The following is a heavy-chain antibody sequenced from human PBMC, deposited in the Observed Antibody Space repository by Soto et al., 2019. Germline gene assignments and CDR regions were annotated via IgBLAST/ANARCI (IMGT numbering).Heavy chain of an antibody. Sequence: EVQLVESGGGLVQPGGSLRLSCAASGFTVSNNYMCWVRQAPGKGLEWVSLIYSGCVTHYADSVRGRFTISRDNSRNTLYLQMNSLRVDDTAVYYCAKRGTTVTTSLWYWGQGTLVTVSS. V-gene: IGHV3-66*01. J-gene: IGHJ4*02. CDR3: AKRGTTVTTSLWY. D-gene: IGHD4-17*01. CDR1: GFTVSNNY. CDR2: IYSGCVT.